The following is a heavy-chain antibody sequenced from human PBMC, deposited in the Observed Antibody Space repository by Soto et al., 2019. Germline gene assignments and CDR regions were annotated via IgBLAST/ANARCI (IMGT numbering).Heavy chain of an antibody. Sequence: EVQVVESRGGLVQPGGSLRLSCAASGFTVSSNYMSWVRQTPGKGLEWVSLIYSGGAIVYADSVMGRFTVSRDNSRNTLYLQMNSLRAEETAVYFCARDFGSDATGYYGMDVWGQGTTVTVSS. CDR1: GFTVSSNY. V-gene: IGHV3-66*01. CDR3: ARDFGSDATGYYGMDV. J-gene: IGHJ6*02. D-gene: IGHD3-10*01. CDR2: IYSGGAI.